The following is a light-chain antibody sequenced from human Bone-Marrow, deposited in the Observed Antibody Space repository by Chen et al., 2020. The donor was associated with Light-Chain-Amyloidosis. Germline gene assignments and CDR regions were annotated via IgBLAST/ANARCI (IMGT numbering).Light chain of an antibody. CDR2: EVT. CDR3: SSYTNTSTLV. J-gene: IGLJ1*01. CDR1: RSDVGGDNH. Sequence: QSALTQPASVSGSPGQSITLSCTGTRSDVGGDNHVSWYQQHPHQAPKLMIYEVTNRPSWVPGRFAGSKSDNTASLTGSGLQTGDEADDFCSSYTNTSTLVFGSGTRVTVL. V-gene: IGLV2-14*01.